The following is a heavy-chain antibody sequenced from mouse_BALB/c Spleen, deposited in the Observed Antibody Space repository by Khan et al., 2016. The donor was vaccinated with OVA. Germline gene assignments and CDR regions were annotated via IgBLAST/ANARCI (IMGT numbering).Heavy chain of an antibody. Sequence: QIQLVQSGPELKKPGETVKISCKASGYSFTNYVTNWVKQAPGKGLKWMGWINTYIGEPIYSDDFKGRFAFSLETSASTAYLQINNLKNEDTATYFCARGNRDFDYWGQGTTLTVSS. CDR2: INTYIGEP. CDR3: ARGNRDFDY. V-gene: IGHV9-3-1*01. D-gene: IGHD2-1*01. CDR1: GYSFTNYV. J-gene: IGHJ2*01.